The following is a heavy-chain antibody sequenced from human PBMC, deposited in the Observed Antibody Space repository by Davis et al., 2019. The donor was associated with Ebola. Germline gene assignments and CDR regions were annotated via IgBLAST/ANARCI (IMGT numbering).Heavy chain of an antibody. CDR1: GYTFTSYD. Sequence: ASVKVSCKASGYTFTSYDINWVRQAPGQGLEWMGWINPNSGGTNYAQKFQGRVTMTRDTSISTAYMELNSLRSDDTAVYYCARDRLAGGDYWGQGTLVTVSS. D-gene: IGHD3-10*01. V-gene: IGHV1-2*02. CDR3: ARDRLAGGDY. CDR2: INPNSGGT. J-gene: IGHJ4*02.